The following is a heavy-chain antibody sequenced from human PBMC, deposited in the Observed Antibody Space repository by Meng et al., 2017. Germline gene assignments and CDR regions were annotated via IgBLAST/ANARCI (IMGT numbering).Heavy chain of an antibody. CDR1: RFYFSDYY. D-gene: IGHD2-15*01. Sequence: VRLGGCGGGFVKPGGSMISYCATSRFYFSDYYKSCIRQAPGKGLEWVSYISSSGSTIYYAVSVKRRFTISRDNAKNSLYLQMNSLRAEDTAVYHCARASVGVYFDLWGRGTLVTVSS. V-gene: IGHV3-11*01. CDR3: ARASVGVYFDL. CDR2: ISSSGSTI. J-gene: IGHJ2*01.